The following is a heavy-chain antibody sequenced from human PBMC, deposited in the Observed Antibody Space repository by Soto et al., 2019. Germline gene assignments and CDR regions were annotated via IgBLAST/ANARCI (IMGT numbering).Heavy chain of an antibody. Sequence: PGGSLRLSCAASGFTFSSYAMSWVRQAPGKGLEWVSAISGSGGSTYYADSVKGRFTISRDNSKNTLYLQMNSLRAEDTAVYYCARDRILEWLKAYYYYYGMDVWGQGTTVTVSS. CDR3: ARDRILEWLKAYYYYYGMDV. CDR2: ISGSGGST. CDR1: GFTFSSYA. V-gene: IGHV3-23*01. D-gene: IGHD3-3*01. J-gene: IGHJ6*02.